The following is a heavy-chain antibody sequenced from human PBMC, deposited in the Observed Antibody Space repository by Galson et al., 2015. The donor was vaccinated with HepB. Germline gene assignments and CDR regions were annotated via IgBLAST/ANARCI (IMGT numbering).Heavy chain of an antibody. CDR3: ARGGTDYSNYPFDD. CDR2: LIPFFRTP. J-gene: IGHJ5*02. Sequence: SVKVSCKASGDSSSNYGINWVRRAPGQGLEWMAGLIPFFRTPTYAEKFQGRVTVTADESTNTAYMELSSLKSDDTAVYYCARGGTDYSNYPFDDWGQGTLVTVSS. V-gene: IGHV1-69*13. D-gene: IGHD4-11*01. CDR1: GDSSSNYG.